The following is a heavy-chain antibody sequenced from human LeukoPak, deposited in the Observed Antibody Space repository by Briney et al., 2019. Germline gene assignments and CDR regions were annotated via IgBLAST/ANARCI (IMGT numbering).Heavy chain of an antibody. Sequence: PETLSLTPADPGYSISSGYYWGWFRQPPGKGRKWSGSIYDSGSTYYNPSLKSRVTISVDTSKNQFSLKLSSVTAADTAVYYCARDQVGARHIDAFDIWGQGTMVTVSS. CDR1: GYSISSGYY. V-gene: IGHV4-38-2*02. J-gene: IGHJ3*02. D-gene: IGHD1-26*01. CDR3: ARDQVGARHIDAFDI. CDR2: IYDSGST.